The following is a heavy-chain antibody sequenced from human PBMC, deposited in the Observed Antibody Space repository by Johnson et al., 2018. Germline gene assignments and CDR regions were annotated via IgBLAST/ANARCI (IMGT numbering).Heavy chain of an antibody. CDR2: IYTSGST. V-gene: IGHV4-4*07. CDR1: GASISSYY. D-gene: IGHD3-22*01. Sequence: QVQLQESGPGLVKPSETLSLTCTVSGASISSYYWSWIRQPAGKGLEWIGRIYTSGSTNYNPSLKSRVTMSVDTSKNQFSLKLSSVTAADTAVYYCARAGGGYDSSGSIAEYFQHWGQGTLVTVSS. J-gene: IGHJ1*01. CDR3: ARAGGGYDSSGSIAEYFQH.